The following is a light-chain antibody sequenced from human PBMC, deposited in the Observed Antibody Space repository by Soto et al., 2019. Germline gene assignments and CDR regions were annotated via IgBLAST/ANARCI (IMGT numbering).Light chain of an antibody. V-gene: IGKV3-20*01. J-gene: IGKJ4*01. CDR2: GAS. Sequence: EIVLTQSPGTLSLSPGERATLSCRASQSVSSAFLAWYQQKPGQAPRLLIYGASSRATGIPDRFSGSGSGTAFTLTIRRLEPEDFAVYDCQQHETCGGGTKVEIK. CDR1: QSVSSAF. CDR3: QQHET.